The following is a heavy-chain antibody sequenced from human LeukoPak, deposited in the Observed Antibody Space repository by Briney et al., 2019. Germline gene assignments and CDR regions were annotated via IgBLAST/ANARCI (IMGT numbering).Heavy chain of an antibody. CDR2: ISYSGTT. Sequence: SETLSLTCTVSGGSISSGTSYWGWIRQPPGKGLEWIGSISYSGTTYYNPSLKSRVTISVDTSKNHFSLRLSSVTAADTAVYYCVRGYPTIAVAGTPHFDYWGQGTLVTVSS. V-gene: IGHV4-39*07. D-gene: IGHD6-19*01. J-gene: IGHJ4*02. CDR3: VRGYPTIAVAGTPHFDY. CDR1: GGSISSGTSY.